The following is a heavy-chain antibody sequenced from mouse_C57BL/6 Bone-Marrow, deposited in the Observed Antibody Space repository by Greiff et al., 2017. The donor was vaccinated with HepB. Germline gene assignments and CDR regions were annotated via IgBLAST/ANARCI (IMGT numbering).Heavy chain of an antibody. CDR3: ARGDYYGSSLFAY. CDR1: GYTFTSYW. D-gene: IGHD1-1*01. J-gene: IGHJ3*01. V-gene: IGHV1-69*01. Sequence: QVQLQQPGAELVMPGASVKLSCKASGYTFTSYWMHWVKQRPGQGLEWIGEIDPSDSYTTYNQKFKGKSTLTVDKSSSTAYMQLSSLTSEDSAVYYCARGDYYGSSLFAYWGQGTLVTVSA. CDR2: IDPSDSYT.